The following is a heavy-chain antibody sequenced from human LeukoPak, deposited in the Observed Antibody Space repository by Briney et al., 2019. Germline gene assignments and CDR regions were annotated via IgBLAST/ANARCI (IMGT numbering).Heavy chain of an antibody. V-gene: IGHV5-51*01. D-gene: IGHD1-26*01. Sequence: HGESLKISCKGSGYRFTSYWIGWVRQLPGKGLEWMGIIYPGDSDTRYSPSFQGQVTISADKSLSTAYLQWSSLKASDTAMYYCARPLVGADTLFDYWGQGTLVTVSS. CDR1: GYRFTSYW. CDR2: IYPGDSDT. CDR3: ARPLVGADTLFDY. J-gene: IGHJ4*02.